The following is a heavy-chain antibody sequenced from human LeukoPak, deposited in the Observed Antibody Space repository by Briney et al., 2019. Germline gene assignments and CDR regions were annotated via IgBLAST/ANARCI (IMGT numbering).Heavy chain of an antibody. V-gene: IGHV4-30-2*01. J-gene: IGHJ3*02. CDR1: GGSISSGGYY. CDR3: ARVGYCSSTSCSYAFDI. Sequence: SGTLSLTCTVPGGSISSGGYYWSWIRQPPGKGLEWIGYIYHSGSTYYNPSLKSRVTISVDRSKNQFSLKLSSVTAADTAVYYCARVGYCSSTSCSYAFDIWGQGTMVTVSS. D-gene: IGHD2-2*01. CDR2: IYHSGST.